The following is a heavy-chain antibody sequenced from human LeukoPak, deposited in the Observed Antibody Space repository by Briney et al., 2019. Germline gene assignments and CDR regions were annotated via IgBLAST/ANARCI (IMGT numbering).Heavy chain of an antibody. J-gene: IGHJ4*02. V-gene: IGHV3-11*01. Sequence: SGGSLRLSCAASGFIFSDYYMSWIRQAPGKGLEWISCISSSGSTIYYADSVKGRFTISRDNAKNSLYLQMNSLRAEDTAVYYCARGRVVVALYYSDYWGQGTLVTVSS. CDR1: GFIFSDYY. D-gene: IGHD2-15*01. CDR3: ARGRVVVALYYSDY. CDR2: ISSSGSTI.